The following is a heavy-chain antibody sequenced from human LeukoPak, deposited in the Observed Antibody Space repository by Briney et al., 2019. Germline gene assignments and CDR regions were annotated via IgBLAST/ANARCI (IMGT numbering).Heavy chain of an antibody. D-gene: IGHD1-26*01. V-gene: IGHV3-23*01. CDR2: ISVSGDAT. J-gene: IGHJ2*01. CDR3: AKDRTVGASYWYFDL. CDR1: GFTFRNYG. Sequence: HPGGSLRLSCAASGFTFRNYGMNWVRQAPGKGLQWISSISVSGDATDYADSVKGRFTISRDSSRNTLFLHMNTLRAEDTAIYYCAKDRTVGASYWYFDLWGRGTLVTVSS.